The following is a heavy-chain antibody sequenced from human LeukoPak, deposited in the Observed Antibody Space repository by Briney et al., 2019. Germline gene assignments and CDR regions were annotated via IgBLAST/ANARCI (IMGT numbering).Heavy chain of an antibody. CDR2: IYYSGST. Sequence: SDTLSLTCAVFGYSISSSNWWGWIRQPPGTGLEWIGYIYYSGSTYYNPSLKGRVTMSVDTSKNQFSLKLNSVTAVDTAAYYCAKLGEDSSGYSNWFDPWGQGTLVTVSS. CDR1: GYSISSSNW. V-gene: IGHV4-28*01. D-gene: IGHD3-22*01. CDR3: AKLGEDSSGYSNWFDP. J-gene: IGHJ5*02.